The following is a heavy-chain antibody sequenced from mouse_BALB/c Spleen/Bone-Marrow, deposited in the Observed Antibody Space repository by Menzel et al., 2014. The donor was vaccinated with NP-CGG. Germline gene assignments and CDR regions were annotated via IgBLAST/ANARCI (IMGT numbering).Heavy chain of an antibody. D-gene: IGHD2-9*01. V-gene: IGHV5-6*01. J-gene: IGHJ2*01. CDR1: GFTFSSYG. CDR2: ISSGGSYT. Sequence: EVMLVESGGDLVKPGGSLKLSCAASGFTFSSYGMSWVRQTPDKRLEWVATISSGGSYTYYPDSVKGRFTISRDNAKSTLYLQMSSLKSEDTAMYYCARQTYYGYDGYFDYWGQGTTLTVSS. CDR3: ARQTYYGYDGYFDY.